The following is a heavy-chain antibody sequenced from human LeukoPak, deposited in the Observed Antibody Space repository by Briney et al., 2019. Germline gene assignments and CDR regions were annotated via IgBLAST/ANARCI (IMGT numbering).Heavy chain of an antibody. J-gene: IGHJ4*02. CDR1: GASISSSSYY. V-gene: IGHV4-39*07. Sequence: SETLSLTCTVSGASISSSSYYWGWIRQPPGKGLEWIGSIYYSGSTYYNPSLKSRVTISVDTSKNQFSLKLSSVTAADTAVYYCARAVGAVGHFDYWGQGTLVTVSS. CDR2: IYYSGST. D-gene: IGHD1-26*01. CDR3: ARAVGAVGHFDY.